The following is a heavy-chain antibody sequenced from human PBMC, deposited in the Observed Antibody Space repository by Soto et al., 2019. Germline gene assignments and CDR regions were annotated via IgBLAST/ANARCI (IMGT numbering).Heavy chain of an antibody. D-gene: IGHD1-26*01. CDR1: GFTFSEHY. J-gene: IGHJ4*02. V-gene: IGHV3-72*01. CDR3: SRMEGG. Sequence: EEQLVESGGGLVQPGGSLTLSCAASGFTFSEHYIEWVRQAPGKGLEWVARSRNEAKSYSTDDAASVKGRITVSRDLSMNSLYLQMNNLTAEDTAVYYCSRMEGGWGQGTLVTVSS. CDR2: SRNEAKSYST.